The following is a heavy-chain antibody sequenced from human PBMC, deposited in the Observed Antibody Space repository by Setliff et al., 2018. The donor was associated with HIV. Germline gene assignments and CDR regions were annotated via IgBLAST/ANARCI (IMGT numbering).Heavy chain of an antibody. CDR1: GGTFSSYV. CDR3: ARGSEDNVWFDP. J-gene: IGHJ5*02. D-gene: IGHD3-10*01. V-gene: IGHV1-69*17. Sequence: SCKASGGTFSSYVISWVRQATGQGPEWMGGIIPMYGVTNYAQKFQGRVTITADKSTSTAYMELSSLRSEDTAVYYCARGSEDNVWFDPWGQGTLVTVSS. CDR2: IIPMYGVT.